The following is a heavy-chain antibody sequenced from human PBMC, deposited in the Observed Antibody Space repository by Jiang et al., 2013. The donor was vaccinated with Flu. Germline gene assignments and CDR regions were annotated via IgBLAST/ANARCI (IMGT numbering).Heavy chain of an antibody. D-gene: IGHD1-26*01. Sequence: GSGLVKPSETLSLTCAVSGDSISSSSCYWGWIRQPPGKGLEWIASIYSGSTYYNPSLKSRVTMSVDTSKNQFSLNLRSVTAADTAVYYCARQWDDTGNYYARAHFDSWGQGTLVTV. CDR1: GDSISSSSCY. CDR3: ARQWDDTGNYYARAHFDS. J-gene: IGHJ4*02. V-gene: IGHV4-39*01. CDR2: IYSGST.